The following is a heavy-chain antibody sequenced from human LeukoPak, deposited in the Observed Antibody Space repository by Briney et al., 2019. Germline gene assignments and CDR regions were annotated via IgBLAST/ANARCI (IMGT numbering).Heavy chain of an antibody. D-gene: IGHD6-19*01. CDR1: SGSISSYY. CDR3: AREIVAVAWGYGMDV. V-gene: IGHV4-59*01. CDR2: IYYSGST. Sequence: PSETLSLTCTVSSGSISSYYWSWIRQPPGKGLEWIGYIYYSGSTNYNPSLKSRVTISVDTSKNQFSLKLSSVTAADTAVYYCAREIVAVAWGYGMDVWGQGTTVTVSS. J-gene: IGHJ6*02.